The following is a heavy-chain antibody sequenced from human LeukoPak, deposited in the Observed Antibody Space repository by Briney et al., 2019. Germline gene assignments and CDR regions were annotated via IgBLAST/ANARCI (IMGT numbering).Heavy chain of an antibody. J-gene: IGHJ4*02. V-gene: IGHV3-11*01. CDR1: GFTFSDYY. Sequence: PGGSLRLSCAASGFTFSDYYMSWIRQAPGKGLEWVSYISSSGSTIYYADSVKGRFTISRDNAKNSLYLQMNSLRAEDTAVYYCARDTTVVPAAISSPSPDYWGQGTLVTVSS. CDR3: ARDTTVVPAAISSPSPDY. CDR2: ISSSGSTI. D-gene: IGHD2-2*02.